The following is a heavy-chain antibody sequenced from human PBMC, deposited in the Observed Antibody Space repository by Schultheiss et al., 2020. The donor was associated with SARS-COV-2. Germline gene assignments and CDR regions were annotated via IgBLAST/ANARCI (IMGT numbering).Heavy chain of an antibody. D-gene: IGHD5-18*01. CDR3: ARDLGPISYGTRNFDY. J-gene: IGHJ4*02. CDR2: ISAYNGNT. CDR1: GYTFTSYG. Sequence: ASVKVSCKASGYTFTSYGISWVRQAPGQGLDWMGWISAYNGNTNYAQKLQGRVTMTTDTSTSTAYMELRSLRSDDTAVYYCARDLGPISYGTRNFDYWGQGTLVTVSS. V-gene: IGHV1-18*04.